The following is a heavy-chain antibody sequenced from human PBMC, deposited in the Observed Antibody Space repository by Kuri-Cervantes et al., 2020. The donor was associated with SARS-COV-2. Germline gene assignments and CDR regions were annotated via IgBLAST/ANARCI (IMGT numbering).Heavy chain of an antibody. CDR2: IYYSGNT. Sequence: SETLSLTCTVSGGSISSYYWSWVRQPPGMGPEWIGHIYYSGNTYYNPSLKSRVSMSVDTSKNQFSLKLNAVTAADTAVYYCARGTNIAAAGTLDYWGQGTLVTVSS. V-gene: IGHV4-59*01. D-gene: IGHD6-13*01. J-gene: IGHJ4*02. CDR1: GGSISSYY. CDR3: ARGTNIAAAGTLDY.